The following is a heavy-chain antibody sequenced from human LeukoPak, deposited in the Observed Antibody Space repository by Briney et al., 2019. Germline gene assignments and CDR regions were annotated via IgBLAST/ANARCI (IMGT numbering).Heavy chain of an antibody. J-gene: IGHJ4*02. CDR2: IYHSGST. D-gene: IGHD2-21*02. Sequence: SETLSLTCTVSGYSISSGYYWGWIRQPPGKGLQWIGSIYHSGSTYYNPSLKSRVTISVDTSKNQFSLKLSSVTAADTAVYYCARDIVVVTATLGYFDYWGQGTLVTVSS. CDR3: ARDIVVVTATLGYFDY. V-gene: IGHV4-38-2*02. CDR1: GYSISSGYY.